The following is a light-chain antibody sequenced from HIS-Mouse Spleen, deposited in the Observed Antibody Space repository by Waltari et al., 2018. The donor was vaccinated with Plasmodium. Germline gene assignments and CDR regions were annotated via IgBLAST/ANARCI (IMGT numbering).Light chain of an antibody. CDR3: QQYNNWSFT. CDR2: GAF. Sequence: EIVMTQSPATLSVSPGERATLSCRASQSVSSNLAWYQQKPGQAPRLVIYGAFTRATGIPARFSGSGSGTEFTLTISSLQSEDFAVYYCQQYNNWSFTFGPGTKVDIK. V-gene: IGKV3-15*01. CDR1: QSVSSN. J-gene: IGKJ3*01.